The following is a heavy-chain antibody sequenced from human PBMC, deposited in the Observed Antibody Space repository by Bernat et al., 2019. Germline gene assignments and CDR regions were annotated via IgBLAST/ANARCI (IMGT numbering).Heavy chain of an antibody. J-gene: IGHJ6*03. CDR1: GFTFSSYG. D-gene: IGHD2-2*01. V-gene: IGHV3-33*01. CDR3: ERDGDDSVVGPAANNYYYMDV. CDR2: IWYDGSNK. Sequence: QVQLVESGGGVVQPGRSLRLSCAASGFTFSSYGMHWVRQAPGKGLEWVAVIWYDGSNKYYADSVKGRFTISRDNSKNTLYLQMNSLRAEDTAVYYCERDGDDSVVGPAANNYYYMDVWGKGTTVTVSS.